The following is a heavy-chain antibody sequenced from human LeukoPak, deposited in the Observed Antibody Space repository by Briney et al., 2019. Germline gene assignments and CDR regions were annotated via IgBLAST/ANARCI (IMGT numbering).Heavy chain of an antibody. Sequence: PGGSLRLSCAASGFTFSNYAMHWVRQAPGKGLEWVAVISYDGSNKYDADSAKGRFTISRDNSKNTLYLQMDSLRAEDTAVYYCARDRGYSGYDGLDYWGQGTLVTVSS. CDR2: ISYDGSNK. D-gene: IGHD5-12*01. V-gene: IGHV3-30-3*01. J-gene: IGHJ4*02. CDR1: GFTFSNYA. CDR3: ARDRGYSGYDGLDY.